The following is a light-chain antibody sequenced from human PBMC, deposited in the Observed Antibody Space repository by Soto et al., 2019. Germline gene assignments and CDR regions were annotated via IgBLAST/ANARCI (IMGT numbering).Light chain of an antibody. CDR3: QQYNSYLVT. CDR1: QSISSW. V-gene: IGKV1-5*01. Sequence: DIQMTQSPSTLSASVGDRVTITCRASQSISSWLAWYQQKPGKAPKLLIYDASSLESGGPSRFSGSVSGTEFTLTISSLQPDDFATYYCQQYNSYLVTFGPGTKVDIK. CDR2: DAS. J-gene: IGKJ3*01.